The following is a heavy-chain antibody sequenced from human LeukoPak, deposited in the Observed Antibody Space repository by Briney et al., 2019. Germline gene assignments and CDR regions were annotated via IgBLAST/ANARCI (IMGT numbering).Heavy chain of an antibody. CDR3: AAQAQYFYDSSGYYPVD. V-gene: IGHV3-23*01. CDR1: GFTFNSHA. CDR2: IRGSGGNT. Sequence: GGSLRLSCAASGFTFNSHAMSWVRQAPGKGLEWVSAIRGSGGNTNYADSVKGRFTISRDNAKDSLYLQMNSLRAEDTAVYYCAAQAQYFYDSSGYYPVDWGQGTLVTVSS. D-gene: IGHD3-22*01. J-gene: IGHJ4*02.